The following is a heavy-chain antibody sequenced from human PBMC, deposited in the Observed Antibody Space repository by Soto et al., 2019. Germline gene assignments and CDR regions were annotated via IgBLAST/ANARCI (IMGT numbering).Heavy chain of an antibody. CDR1: GGSFSGYY. J-gene: IGHJ6*02. CDR2: INHSGST. Sequence: SETLSLTCAVYGGSFSGYYWSWIRQPPGKGLEWIGEINHSGSTNYNPSLKSRVTISVDTSKNQFSLKLSSVTAAETAVYYCARAFVVVPAAMPAFRPYYYYYGMDVWGQGTTVTVSS. V-gene: IGHV4-34*01. CDR3: ARAFVVVPAAMPAFRPYYYYYGMDV. D-gene: IGHD2-2*01.